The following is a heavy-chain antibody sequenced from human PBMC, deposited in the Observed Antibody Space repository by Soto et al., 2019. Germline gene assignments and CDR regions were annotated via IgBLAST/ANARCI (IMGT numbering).Heavy chain of an antibody. V-gene: IGHV4-34*01. J-gene: IGHJ6*03. Sequence: PSETLSLTCAVYGGSFSGYYWSWIRQPPGKGLEWIGEINHSGSTNYNPSLKSRVTISVDTSKNQFSLKLSSVTAADTAVYYCARVPWHYDFWSGYYDPRGSRVGYMDVWGKGTTVTVSS. CDR3: ARVPWHYDFWSGYYDPRGSRVGYMDV. CDR2: INHSGST. D-gene: IGHD3-3*01. CDR1: GGSFSGYY.